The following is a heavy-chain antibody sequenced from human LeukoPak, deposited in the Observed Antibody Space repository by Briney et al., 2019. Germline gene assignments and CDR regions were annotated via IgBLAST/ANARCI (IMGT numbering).Heavy chain of an antibody. V-gene: IGHV1-69*04. D-gene: IGHD3-22*01. CDR2: IIPILGIA. J-gene: IGHJ4*02. Sequence: SVKVSCEASGGTFSSYAISWVRQAPGQGLEWMGRIIPILGIANYAQKFQGRVTITADKSTSTAYMELSSLRSEDTAVYYCARAHLNYDSSGYCLDYWGQGTLVTVSS. CDR3: ARAHLNYDSSGYCLDY. CDR1: GGTFSSYA.